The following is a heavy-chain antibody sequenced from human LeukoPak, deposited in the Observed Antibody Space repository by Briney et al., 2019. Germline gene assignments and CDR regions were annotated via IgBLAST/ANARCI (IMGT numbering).Heavy chain of an antibody. Sequence: GGSLRLSCAASGFTFSSYGMHWVRQAPGKGLEWVAFISYDGSNKYYAYSVRGRFTISRDKTKNTLDLQMNSLRGEDTAVYYCARDVLRPHYYYMDVWGKGTTVTVSS. CDR1: GFTFSSYG. V-gene: IGHV3-30*03. CDR3: ARDVLRPHYYYMDV. J-gene: IGHJ6*03. CDR2: ISYDGSNK. D-gene: IGHD2/OR15-2a*01.